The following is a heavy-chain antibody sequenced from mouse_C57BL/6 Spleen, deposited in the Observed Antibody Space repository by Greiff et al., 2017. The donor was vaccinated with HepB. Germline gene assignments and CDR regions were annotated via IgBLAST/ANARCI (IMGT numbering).Heavy chain of an antibody. D-gene: IGHD2-4*01. V-gene: IGHV5-4*01. Sequence: EVQLQESGGGLVKPGGSLKLSCAASGFTFSSYAMSWVRQTPEKRLEWVATISDGGSYTYYPDNVKGRFTISRDNAKNNLYLQMSHLKSEDTAMYYCARDDDYAFYAMDYWGQGTSVTVSS. CDR1: GFTFSSYA. CDR3: ARDDDYAFYAMDY. J-gene: IGHJ4*01. CDR2: ISDGGSYT.